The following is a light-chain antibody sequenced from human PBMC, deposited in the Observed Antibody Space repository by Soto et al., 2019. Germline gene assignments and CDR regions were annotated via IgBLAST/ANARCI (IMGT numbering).Light chain of an antibody. CDR2: DAS. CDR1: QSVSSY. CDR3: EQRSNWPLT. Sequence: EIVLTQSPATLSLSPGERATLSCRASQSVSSYLAWYQQKPGQAPRLLIYDASNRATGNPARFSGSGSGKGFTLAVSGLEPEECSVYYCEQRSNWPLTFGGRTVVEIK. J-gene: IGKJ4*01. V-gene: IGKV3-11*01.